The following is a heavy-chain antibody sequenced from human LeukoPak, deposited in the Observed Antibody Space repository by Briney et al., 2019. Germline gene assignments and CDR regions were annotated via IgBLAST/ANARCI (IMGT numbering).Heavy chain of an antibody. CDR1: GYTFTSYA. J-gene: IGHJ6*03. CDR2: INPNSGGT. CDR3: ARAPVGGSYHQGYYYMDV. V-gene: IGHV1-2*02. Sequence: ASVKVSCKASGYTFTSYAMNWVRQAPGQGLEWMGWINPNSGGTNYAQKFQGRVTMTRDTSISTAYMELSRLRSDDTAVYYCARAPVGGSYHQGYYYMDVWGKGTTVTVSS. D-gene: IGHD1-26*01.